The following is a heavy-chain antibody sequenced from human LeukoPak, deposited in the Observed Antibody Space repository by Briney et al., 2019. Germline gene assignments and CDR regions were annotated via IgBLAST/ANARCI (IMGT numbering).Heavy chain of an antibody. J-gene: IGHJ4*02. CDR2: INPNSGGT. V-gene: IGHV1-2*02. CDR3: ARAYCSSTSCFSLYYFDY. CDR1: GYTFTGYY. D-gene: IGHD2-2*01. Sequence: RASVKVSCKASGYTFTGYYMHWVRQAPGQGLEWMGWINPNSGGTNYAQKFQGRVTMTRDTSISTAYMELSRLRSDDTAVYYCARAYCSSTSCFSLYYFDYWGQGTLVTVSS.